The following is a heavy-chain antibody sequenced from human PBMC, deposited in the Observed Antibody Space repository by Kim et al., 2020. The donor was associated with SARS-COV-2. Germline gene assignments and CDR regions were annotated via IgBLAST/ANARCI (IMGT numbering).Heavy chain of an antibody. CDR2: IYYSGST. J-gene: IGHJ6*02. D-gene: IGHD3-3*01. CDR1: GGSISSYY. V-gene: IGHV4-59*01. CDR3: ARLPLDFYGMDV. Sequence: SETLSLTCTVSGGSISSYYWSWIRQPPGKGLEWIGYIYYSGSTNYNPSLKSRVTISVDTSKNQFSLKLSSVTAADTAVYYCARLPLDFYGMDVWGQGTT.